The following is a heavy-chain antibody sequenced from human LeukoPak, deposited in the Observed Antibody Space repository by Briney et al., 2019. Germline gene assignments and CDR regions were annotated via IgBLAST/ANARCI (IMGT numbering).Heavy chain of an antibody. CDR3: AREPIAAAGTAVAVAGRYYFDY. D-gene: IGHD6-13*01. Sequence: SETLSLTCAVYGGSFSGYYWSWIRQPPGKGLEWIGEINHSGSTNYNPSLKSRVTISVDTSKNQFSLKLSSVTAADTAVYYCAREPIAAAGTAVAVAGRYYFDYWGQGTLVTVSS. CDR2: INHSGST. J-gene: IGHJ4*02. V-gene: IGHV4-34*01. CDR1: GGSFSGYY.